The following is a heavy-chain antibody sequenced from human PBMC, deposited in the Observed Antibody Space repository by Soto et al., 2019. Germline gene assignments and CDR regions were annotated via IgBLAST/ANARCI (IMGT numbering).Heavy chain of an antibody. CDR2: IIPIFGTA. Sequence: QVQLVQSGAEVKKPGASVKVSCKASGGTFSSYAISWVRQAPGQGREWMGGIIPIFGTANYAQKFQGRVTSTADESTSTAYTELSSLRSEDTAVYYCARGRDGYLRSDYWGQGTLVTVSS. CDR1: GGTFSSYA. CDR3: ARGRDGYLRSDY. D-gene: IGHD5-12*01. V-gene: IGHV1-69*01. J-gene: IGHJ4*02.